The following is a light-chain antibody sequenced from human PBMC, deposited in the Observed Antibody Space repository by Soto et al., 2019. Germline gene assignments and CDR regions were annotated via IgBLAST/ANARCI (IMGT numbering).Light chain of an antibody. CDR3: HQADSFPLS. CDR2: GAS. Sequence: DIQMTQSPSSVSASIGDTVTITCRASQDISPLLAWDQKKPGKAPTLLIYGASTLESGVPPRFNGRGSGTDFTLTISSLQPEDFATYLCHQADSFPLSFGGGTKVEIK. V-gene: IGKV1D-12*01. CDR1: QDISPL. J-gene: IGKJ4*01.